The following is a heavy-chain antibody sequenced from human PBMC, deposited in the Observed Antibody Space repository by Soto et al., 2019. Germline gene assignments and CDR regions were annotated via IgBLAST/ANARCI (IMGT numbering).Heavy chain of an antibody. Sequence: EVQLVETGGGLIQPGGSLRLSCAASGFTVSSNYMSWVRQAPGKGLEWVSVIYSGGSTYYADSVKGRFTIPRDNAKNTLYLQMNSLRAEDTAVYYCARDDYGRNSAWGQGTLVTVSS. J-gene: IGHJ5*02. CDR3: ARDDYGRNSA. V-gene: IGHV3-53*02. CDR2: IYSGGST. D-gene: IGHD4-17*01. CDR1: GFTVSSNY.